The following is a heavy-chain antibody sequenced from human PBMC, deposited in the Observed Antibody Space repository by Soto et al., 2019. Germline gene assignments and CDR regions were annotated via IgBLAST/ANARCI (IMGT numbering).Heavy chain of an antibody. CDR2: INAGNGNT. J-gene: IGHJ4*02. CDR3: ARGGPPIDY. V-gene: IGHV1-3*05. Sequence: QVQLVQSGAEEKKPGASLKVSYKASGYAFTSYAMNWVRQAPGQRLEWMGWINAGNGNTKYSQKFQGRVTITRDTSASTAYMELSSLRSEDTAVYYCARGGPPIDYWGQGTLVTVSS. CDR1: GYAFTSYA. D-gene: IGHD3-10*01.